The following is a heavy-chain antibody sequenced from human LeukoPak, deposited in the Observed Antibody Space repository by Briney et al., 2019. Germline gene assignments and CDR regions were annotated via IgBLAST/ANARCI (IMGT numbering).Heavy chain of an antibody. CDR3: ARGDGSGYYPRSMDV. Sequence: GESLKISCKGSGYSFSSYWIGWVRQMPGKGLEWMGIIYPGDSDTRYSPSFQGQVTISADKSISTAYLQWSSLKASDTAMYYCARGDGSGYYPRSMDVWGKGTTVTISS. D-gene: IGHD3-22*01. CDR2: IYPGDSDT. J-gene: IGHJ6*03. CDR1: GYSFSSYW. V-gene: IGHV5-51*01.